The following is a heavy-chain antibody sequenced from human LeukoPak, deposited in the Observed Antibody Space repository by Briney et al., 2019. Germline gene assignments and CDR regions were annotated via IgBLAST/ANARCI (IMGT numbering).Heavy chain of an antibody. CDR2: ISNNGGDT. CDR1: GFTFTTYA. V-gene: IGHV3-23*01. J-gene: IGHJ4*02. Sequence: GGSLRLSCAASGFTFTTYATSWVRQAPGMGLEWVSSISNNGGDTYYADSVKGRLSISRDNSKNTLYLQINSLRAEDTAMYYCAKSMSTAYRGFFDYWGQGTLVSVSS. CDR3: AKSMSTAYRGFFDY. D-gene: IGHD5-18*01.